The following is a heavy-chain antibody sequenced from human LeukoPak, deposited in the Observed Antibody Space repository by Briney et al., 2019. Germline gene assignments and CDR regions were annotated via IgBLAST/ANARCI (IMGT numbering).Heavy chain of an antibody. V-gene: IGHV3-30*02. CDR3: ARLGMATFGYFDY. CDR2: IRYDGSNK. CDR1: GFTFSSYG. D-gene: IGHD5-24*01. J-gene: IGHJ4*02. Sequence: PGGSLRLSCAASGFTFSSYGMHWVRQAPGKGLEWVAFIRYDGSNKYYADSVKGRFTISRDNSKNTLYQQMNSLRAEDTAVYYCARLGMATFGYFDYWGQGTLVTVSS.